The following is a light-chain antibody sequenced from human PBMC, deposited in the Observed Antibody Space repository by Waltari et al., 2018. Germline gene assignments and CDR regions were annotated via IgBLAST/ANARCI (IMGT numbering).Light chain of an antibody. V-gene: IGLV3-19*01. CDR2: GKN. CDR3: NSRDSSGNHLKVV. Sequence: SSELTQDPAVSVALGQTVRITSQGDSLRSYYASWYQQKPGQAPVLVIYGKNNRPSGIPDRFSGSSSGNTASLTITGAQAEDEADYYCNSRDSSGNHLKVVFGGGTKLTVL. CDR1: SLRSYY. J-gene: IGLJ2*01.